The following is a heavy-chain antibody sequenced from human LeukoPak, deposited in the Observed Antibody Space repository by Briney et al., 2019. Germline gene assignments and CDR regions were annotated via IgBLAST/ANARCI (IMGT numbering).Heavy chain of an antibody. J-gene: IGHJ6*03. CDR3: TGAHSGSYPYYYYMDV. V-gene: IGHV3-73*01. CDR1: GFTFSSYG. Sequence: QPGGSLRLSCAASGFTFSSYGMHWVRQASGKGLEWVGRIRSKANSYATAYSASVKGRFTISRDDSKNTAYLHMNSLKTEDTAVYYCTGAHSGSYPYYYYMDVWGKGTTVTVSS. D-gene: IGHD1-26*01. CDR2: IRSKANSYAT.